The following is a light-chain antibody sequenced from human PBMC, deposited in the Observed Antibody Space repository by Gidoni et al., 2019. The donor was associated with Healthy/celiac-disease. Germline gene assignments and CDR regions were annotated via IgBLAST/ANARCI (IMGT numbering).Light chain of an antibody. V-gene: IGLV1-44*01. J-gene: IGLJ3*02. CDR2: SNN. CDR1: SSHIGSNT. Sequence: QSFLTPPPSASWTPGPRVTISCSGSSSHIGSNTVNWYQQLPGTAPKLLIYSNNQRPSGVPDRFSGSKSGTSASLAISGLQSEDEADYYCAAWDDSLNGWVFGGGTKLTVL. CDR3: AAWDDSLNGWV.